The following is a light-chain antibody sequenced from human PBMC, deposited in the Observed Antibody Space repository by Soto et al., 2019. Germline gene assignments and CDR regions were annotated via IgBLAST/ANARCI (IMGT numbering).Light chain of an antibody. CDR3: PQYDNLPPFT. V-gene: IGKV1-33*01. CDR2: DAS. J-gene: IGKJ3*01. Sequence: DIQMTQSPSSLSASVGDRVTITCQASQDISNYLNWYQQKPGKAPKLLIYDASNLETGVPSRFSGSGSGTDFTFTISSLQPEDIAAYYCPQYDNLPPFTFGPGTKVDIK. CDR1: QDISNY.